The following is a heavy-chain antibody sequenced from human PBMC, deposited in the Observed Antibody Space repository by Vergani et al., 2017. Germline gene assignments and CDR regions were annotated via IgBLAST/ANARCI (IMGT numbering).Heavy chain of an antibody. CDR2: INPSGGST. V-gene: IGHV1-46*01. J-gene: IGHJ6*02. CDR1: GYTFTSYY. Sequence: QVQLVQSGAEVKKPGASVKVSCKASGYTFTSYYMHWVRQAPGQGLEWMGIINPSGGSTSYAQKFQGRVTMTRDTSTSTVYMELSSLRSEDTAVYYCARDRYYLGSGSYPYFYYYGLDVWGQGTAVTVSS. CDR3: ARDRYYLGSGSYPYFYYYGLDV. D-gene: IGHD3-10*01.